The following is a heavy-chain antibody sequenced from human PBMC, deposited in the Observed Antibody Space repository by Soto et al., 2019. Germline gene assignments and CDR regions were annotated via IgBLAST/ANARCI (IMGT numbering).Heavy chain of an antibody. CDR3: ARDSGPAVVVVAASGYNWFDP. Sequence: QVQLVQSGAEVKKPGSSVKVSCKASGGTFSSYAISWVRQAPGQGLEWMGGIIPIFGTANYAQKFQGRVTSTADESTSPAYMELSSLRSEDTAVYYCARDSGPAVVVVAASGYNWFDPWGQGTLVTVSS. CDR2: IIPIFGTA. D-gene: IGHD2-15*01. V-gene: IGHV1-69*01. J-gene: IGHJ5*02. CDR1: GGTFSSYA.